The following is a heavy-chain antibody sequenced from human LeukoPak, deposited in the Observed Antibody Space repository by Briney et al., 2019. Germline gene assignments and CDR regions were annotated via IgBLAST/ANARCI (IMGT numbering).Heavy chain of an antibody. CDR2: IYTSGST. Sequence: SETLSLTCTVSGGSISSYYWSWIRQPAGKGLEWIGRIYTSGSTNYNPSLKSRVTMSVDTSKNQFSLKLSSVTAADTAVYYCARDPDYSNYGVFDYWGQGTLVTVSS. CDR1: GGSISSYY. CDR3: ARDPDYSNYGVFDY. J-gene: IGHJ4*02. D-gene: IGHD4-11*01. V-gene: IGHV4-4*07.